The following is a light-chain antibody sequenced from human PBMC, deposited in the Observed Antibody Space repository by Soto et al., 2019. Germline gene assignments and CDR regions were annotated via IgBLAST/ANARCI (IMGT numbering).Light chain of an antibody. Sequence: QSALTQPPSASGSPGQSVTVSCTGTSSDVGGYNFVSWYQHHPGKAPKLMIYEVRQRPSGVPDRFSGSKSGNTASLTVSGLQAEDEGDYYCSSYAGGNNLVFGGGTKLTV. V-gene: IGLV2-8*01. J-gene: IGLJ2*01. CDR3: SSYAGGNNLV. CDR2: EVR. CDR1: SSDVGGYNF.